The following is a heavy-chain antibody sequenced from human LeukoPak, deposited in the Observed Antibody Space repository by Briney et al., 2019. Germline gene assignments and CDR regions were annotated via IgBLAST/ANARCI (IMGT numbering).Heavy chain of an antibody. D-gene: IGHD1-1*01. CDR2: IYTSGSA. V-gene: IGHV4-4*07. CDR3: ARGGRWEHFDY. Sequence: SETLSLTCTVSGGSISSYYWNWIRQPAGKGLEWIGRIYTSGSANYNPSLKSRVTMSVDTSKNQFSLKLRSVTAADTAVYYCARGGRWEHFDYWGQGTLVTVSS. J-gene: IGHJ4*02. CDR1: GGSISSYY.